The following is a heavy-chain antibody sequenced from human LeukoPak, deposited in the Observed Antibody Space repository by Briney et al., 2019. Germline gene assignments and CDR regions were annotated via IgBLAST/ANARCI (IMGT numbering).Heavy chain of an antibody. CDR1: GDTVTGYV. CDR2: INVMMDIA. V-gene: IGHV1-69*10. D-gene: IGHD3-10*01. Sequence: SVKVSCKASGDTVTGYVISWVRQAPGQGLEWVGRINVMMDIAEYAQKFQGRVTISADKSTTTAYMHVTGLTSDDTAVYYCAREGRCESSIPCRMDSGMDVWGQGTTVAVSS. CDR3: AREGRCESSIPCRMDSGMDV. J-gene: IGHJ6*02.